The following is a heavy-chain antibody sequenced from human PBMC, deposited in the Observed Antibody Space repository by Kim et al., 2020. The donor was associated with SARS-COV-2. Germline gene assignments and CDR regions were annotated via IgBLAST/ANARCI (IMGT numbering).Heavy chain of an antibody. D-gene: IGHD3-22*01. J-gene: IGHJ6*02. CDR2: ISSSGSTI. CDR3: ARRSSGYYYKLGNYYYYGMDV. Sequence: GGSLRLSCAASGFTFSSYEMNWVRQAPGKGLEWVSYISSSGSTIYYADSVKGRFTISIDNAKNSLYLQMNSLRAEDTAVYYCARRSSGYYYKLGNYYYYGMDVWGQGTTVTVSS. CDR1: GFTFSSYE. V-gene: IGHV3-48*03.